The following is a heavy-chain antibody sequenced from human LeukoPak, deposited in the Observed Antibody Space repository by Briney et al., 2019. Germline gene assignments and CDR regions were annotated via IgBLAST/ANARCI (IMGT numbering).Heavy chain of an antibody. CDR2: IYYSGST. J-gene: IGHJ4*02. V-gene: IGHV4-59*01. CDR3: ARVSGYDWESFYDY. CDR1: GGSISSYY. D-gene: IGHD5-12*01. Sequence: SETLSLTCTVSGGSISSYYWSWIRQPPGKGLECIGYIYYSGSTNYNPSLKSRVTISVDTSKNQFSLKLNSVTAADTAVYYCARVSGYDWESFYDYWGQGTLVTVSS.